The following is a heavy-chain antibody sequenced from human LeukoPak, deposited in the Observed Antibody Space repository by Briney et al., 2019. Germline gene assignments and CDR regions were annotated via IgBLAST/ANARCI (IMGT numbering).Heavy chain of an antibody. J-gene: IGHJ1*01. CDR1: GFTFSSYS. CDR3: AREGWEATRYFQD. CDR2: ISSSSSYI. D-gene: IGHD1-26*01. V-gene: IGHV3-21*01. Sequence: GGSLRLSCAASGFTFSSYSMNWVRQAPGKGLEWVSSISSSSSYIYYADSVKGRFTISRDNAKNSLYLQRNSPRAEYTAVYYCAREGWEATRYFQDWGQGTLVTVSS.